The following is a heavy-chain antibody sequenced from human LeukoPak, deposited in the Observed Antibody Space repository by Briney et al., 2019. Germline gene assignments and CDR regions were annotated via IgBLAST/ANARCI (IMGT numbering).Heavy chain of an antibody. V-gene: IGHV1-2*02. CDR1: GYTFRGNY. CDR2: IDANNGDT. J-gene: IGHJ5*02. CDR3: ARGGWSLGYCSSSSCLDWFDP. Sequence: ASVKVSCKASGYTFRGNYIHWLRQAPGQGLEWMGWIDANNGDTKSAQKFQGRVTMTRDTSISTAYMELSRLRSDDTAVYYCARGGWSLGYCSSSSCLDWFDPWGQGTLVTVSS. D-gene: IGHD2-2*01.